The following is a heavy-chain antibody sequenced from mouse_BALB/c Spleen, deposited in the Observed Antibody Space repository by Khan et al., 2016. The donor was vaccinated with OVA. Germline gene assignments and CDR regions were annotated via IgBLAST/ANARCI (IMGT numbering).Heavy chain of an antibody. CDR1: GYSFTDYN. D-gene: IGHD1-1*01. CDR3: ARMIITTDYYAMDY. CDR2: IDPYTGGT. V-gene: IGHV1S135*01. J-gene: IGHJ4*01. Sequence: EVQLQESGPELVKPGASVKVSCKASGYSFTDYNLYWVKQSHGKSLAWIGYIDPYTGGTPYNQKFKGKATLTVDKSSSTAFMHLNSLTSEDCAVYFCARMIITTDYYAMDYWGQGTSVTVAS.